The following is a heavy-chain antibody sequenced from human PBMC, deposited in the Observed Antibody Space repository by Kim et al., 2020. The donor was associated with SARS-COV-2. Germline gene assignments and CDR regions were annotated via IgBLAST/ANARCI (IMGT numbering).Heavy chain of an antibody. CDR2: INHSGTT. D-gene: IGHD5-12*01. V-gene: IGHV4-34*01. J-gene: IGHJ4*02. CDR3: ARGLASGYDQKVYFDY. Sequence: SETLSHTCAVYGGSFSGYYWTWIRQPPGEGLEWIGEINHSGTTYYTPSLKSRVTISVDTSKNQFSLKLSSVTAADTAVYYCARGLASGYDQKVYFDYWGQGMLVTVSS. CDR1: GGSFSGYY.